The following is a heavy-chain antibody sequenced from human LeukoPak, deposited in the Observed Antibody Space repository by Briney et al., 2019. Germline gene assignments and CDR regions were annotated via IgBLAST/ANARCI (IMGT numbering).Heavy chain of an antibody. Sequence: PSGTLSLTCAVSGGSISSSDWWSWVRQPPGKGLEWIGEMHQSGTTNYNPSLKSRVTMSVDKPKNQFTLKLSSVTAADTAVYFCASADYYRLDFWGQGTLVTVSS. V-gene: IGHV4-4*02. CDR2: MHQSGTT. J-gene: IGHJ4*02. D-gene: IGHD3-10*01. CDR1: GGSISSSDW. CDR3: ASADYYRLDF.